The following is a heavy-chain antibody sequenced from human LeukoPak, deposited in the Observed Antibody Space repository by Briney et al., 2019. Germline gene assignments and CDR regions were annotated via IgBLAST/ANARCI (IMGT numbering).Heavy chain of an antibody. CDR3: AKVVNSGNYYYFDY. CDR1: GFSISSYW. Sequence: PGGSLRLSCAASGFSISSYWMSWVRRAPGKGLEWVSAISGNGRDTFYADSVKGRFTISRDNSKNTLYLQMDNLRAEDTAVYYCAKVVNSGNYYYFDYWGQGTLVTVSP. CDR2: ISGNGRDT. J-gene: IGHJ4*02. V-gene: IGHV3-23*01. D-gene: IGHD1-26*01.